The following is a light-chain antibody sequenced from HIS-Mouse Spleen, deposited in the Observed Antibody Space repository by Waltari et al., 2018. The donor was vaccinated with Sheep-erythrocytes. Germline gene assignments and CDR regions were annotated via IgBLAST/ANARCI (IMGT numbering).Light chain of an antibody. J-gene: IGLJ3*02. CDR1: SRDFGGSNY. V-gene: IGLV2-8*01. CDR3: SSYAGSNNWV. CDR2: EVS. Sequence: QSALPQPPSASGSPGQSVTISCPGPSRDFGGSNYVSWYQQHPGKAPKLMSYEVSKRPSGVPDRFSGSKSGNTASLTVSGLQAEDEADYYCSSYAGSNNWVFGGGTKLTVL.